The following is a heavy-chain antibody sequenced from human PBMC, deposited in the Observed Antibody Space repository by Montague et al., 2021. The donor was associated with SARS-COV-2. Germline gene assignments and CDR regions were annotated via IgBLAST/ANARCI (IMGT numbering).Heavy chain of an antibody. Sequence: SETLSLTCSVSGGSLSTYYWSWIRQPPGTGLEWIGYIDDSGTTRYNPSLRSRANITLALSKNQFSLDLNSVTAADTAVYYCARTAYNHYGLDVWGQGTTVTVSS. V-gene: IGHV4-59*08. J-gene: IGHJ6*02. CDR3: ARTAYNHYGLDV. CDR2: IDDSGTT. CDR1: GGSLSTYY.